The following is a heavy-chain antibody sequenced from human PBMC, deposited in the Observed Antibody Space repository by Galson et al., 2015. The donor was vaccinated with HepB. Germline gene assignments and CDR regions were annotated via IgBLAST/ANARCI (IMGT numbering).Heavy chain of an antibody. CDR3: AKDPANLHHYDFWSGYQRLGGHGMDV. Sequence: SLRLSCAASGFTFSSYAMSWVRQAPGKGLEWVSAISGSGGSTYYADSVKGRFTISRDNSKNTLYLQMNSLRAEDTAVYYCAKDPANLHHYDFWSGYQRLGGHGMDVWGQGTTVTVSS. CDR1: GFTFSSYA. V-gene: IGHV3-23*01. J-gene: IGHJ6*02. CDR2: ISGSGGST. D-gene: IGHD3-3*01.